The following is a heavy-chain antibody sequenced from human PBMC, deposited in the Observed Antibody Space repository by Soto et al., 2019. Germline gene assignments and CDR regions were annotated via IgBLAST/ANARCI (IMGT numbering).Heavy chain of an antibody. D-gene: IGHD6-13*01. Sequence: EVQLLESGGGLVQPGGSLRLSCAVSGFTFSNYVMSWVRQAPGKGLEWVAGISGGGGSTYYADSVQGRFTISRDNSKNTLYLQMNSLRDEDTAIYYCAFPGIAVGGKTGFDYWGQGTLVTVSS. CDR2: ISGGGGST. J-gene: IGHJ4*02. CDR1: GFTFSNYV. V-gene: IGHV3-23*01. CDR3: AFPGIAVGGKTGFDY.